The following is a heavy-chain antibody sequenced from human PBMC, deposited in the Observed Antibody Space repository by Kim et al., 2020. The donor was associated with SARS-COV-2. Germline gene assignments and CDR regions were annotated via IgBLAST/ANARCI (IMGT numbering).Heavy chain of an antibody. Sequence: GGSLRLSCAASGFTFSRYWMTWVRQAPGKGLEWVANIKEDGSEKHYVDSVKGRFTISRDNAKNSLFLQMNSLRAEDTAVYYCARSYSCAFDAWGQVTLVT. CDR3: ARSYSCAFDA. CDR2: IKEDGSEK. CDR1: GFTFSRYW. D-gene: IGHD6-19*01. J-gene: IGHJ4*02. V-gene: IGHV3-7*03.